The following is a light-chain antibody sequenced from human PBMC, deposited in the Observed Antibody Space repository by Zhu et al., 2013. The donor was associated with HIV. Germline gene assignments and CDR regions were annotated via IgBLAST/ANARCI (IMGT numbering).Light chain of an antibody. CDR2: ETS. CDR3: QQYGSSPWT. CDR1: QSVSSSF. J-gene: IGKJ1*01. Sequence: DIVLTQSPGTLSLSPGDTATLSCRASQSVSSSFLAWYQQKPGQPPRLLMYETSTRAAGIPARFSGSGSGTDFTLTISRLEPEDFAVYYCQQYGSSPWTFGQGTKVEIK. V-gene: IGKV3-20*01.